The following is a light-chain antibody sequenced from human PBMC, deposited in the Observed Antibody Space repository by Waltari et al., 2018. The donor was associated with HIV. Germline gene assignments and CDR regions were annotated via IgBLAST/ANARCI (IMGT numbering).Light chain of an antibody. CDR1: QRVDTF. CDR3: QQRADWPLT. Sequence: DIVLTQSPVTLSLSLGERANLSCRASQRVDTFLAWYQQRPGQAPRLLIYDASRRASGIPARFSGTGSGTDYTLTISSVEPEDFAVYYCQQRADWPLTFGGGTRVDIK. V-gene: IGKV3-11*01. CDR2: DAS. J-gene: IGKJ4*01.